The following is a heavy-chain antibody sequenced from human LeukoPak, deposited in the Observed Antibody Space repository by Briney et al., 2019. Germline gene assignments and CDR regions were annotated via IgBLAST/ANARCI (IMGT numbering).Heavy chain of an antibody. CDR1: GGSISSYY. J-gene: IGHJ4*02. Sequence: SETLSLTCTVSGGSISSYYWSWIRQPPGKGLEWIGYIYYSGSTNYNPSLKSRVTTSVDTSKNQFPLKLSSVTAADTAVYYCARGRPGYCSGGSCYYDDYWGQGTLVTVSS. V-gene: IGHV4-59*01. CDR2: IYYSGST. CDR3: ARGRPGYCSGGSCYYDDY. D-gene: IGHD2-15*01.